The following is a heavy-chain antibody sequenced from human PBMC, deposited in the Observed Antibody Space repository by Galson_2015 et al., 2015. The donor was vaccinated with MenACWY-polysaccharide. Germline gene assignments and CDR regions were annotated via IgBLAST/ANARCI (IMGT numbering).Heavy chain of an antibody. CDR2: INADGRAT. D-gene: IGHD2-15*01. V-gene: IGHV3-74*01. CDR3: TKAGAKYCSGSSCYFNWFDP. J-gene: IGHJ5*02. CDR1: GFSFNTYW. Sequence: SLRLSCAASGFSFNTYWMHWFRHAPGKGLVWVSRINADGRATGYADSVRGRFTISRDNAKNTLYLEMNSLRAEDTAVYYCTKAGAKYCSGSSCYFNWFDPWGQGTLVTVSS.